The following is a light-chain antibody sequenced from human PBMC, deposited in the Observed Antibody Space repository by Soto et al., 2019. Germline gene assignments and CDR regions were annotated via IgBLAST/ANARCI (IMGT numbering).Light chain of an antibody. CDR2: DVS. J-gene: IGLJ2*01. CDR1: SSDVGGYNY. Sequence: QSALTQPASVSGSPGQSITISCTGTSSDVGGYNYVSWYQQHPGKAPKLMIYDVSNRPSGVSNRCSGSKSGNTASLTISGLPAEDEADYYCSSYTSSSTVVFGGGTKLTVL. CDR3: SSYTSSSTVV. V-gene: IGLV2-14*01.